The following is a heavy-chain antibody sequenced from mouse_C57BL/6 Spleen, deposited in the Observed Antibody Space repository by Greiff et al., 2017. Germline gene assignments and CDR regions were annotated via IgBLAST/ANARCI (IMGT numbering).Heavy chain of an antibody. CDR2: IDPSDSET. Sequence: QVQLQQPGAELVRPGSSVKLSCKASGYTFTSYWMHWVKQRPIQGLEWIGNIDPSDSETHYNQKFKDKATLTVDKSSSTAYLQLLSLTSADSAVYFCAISCYYFDYWGQGTTLTVSS. V-gene: IGHV1-52*01. J-gene: IGHJ2*01. CDR1: GYTFTSYW. CDR3: AISCYYFDY.